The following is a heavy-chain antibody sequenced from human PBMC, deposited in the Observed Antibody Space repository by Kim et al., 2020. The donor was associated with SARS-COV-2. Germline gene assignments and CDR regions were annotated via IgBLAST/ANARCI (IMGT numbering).Heavy chain of an antibody. CDR2: INHSGST. Sequence: SETLSLTCAVYGGSFSGYYWSWIRQPPGKGLEWIGEINHSGSTNYNPSLKSRVTISVDTSKNQFSLKLSSVTAADTAVYYCARGRGVTKHYYYYYMDVWG. CDR3: ARGRGVTKHYYYYYMDV. J-gene: IGHJ6*03. D-gene: IGHD4-4*01. CDR1: GGSFSGYY. V-gene: IGHV4-34*01.